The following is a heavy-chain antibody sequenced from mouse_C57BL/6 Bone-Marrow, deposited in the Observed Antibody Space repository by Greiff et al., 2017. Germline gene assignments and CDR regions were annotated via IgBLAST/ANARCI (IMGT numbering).Heavy chain of an antibody. CDR3: ARHGGYDSFDY. J-gene: IGHJ2*01. D-gene: IGHD2-2*01. CDR1: GFTFSDYY. Sequence: EVKLVESGGGLVQPGGSLKLSCAASGFTFSDYYMYWVRQTPEKRLEWVAYISNGGGSPYYPDTVKGRFTISRDNAKNTLYLQMSRLKSEDTAMYYCARHGGYDSFDYWGQGTTLTVSS. V-gene: IGHV5-12*01. CDR2: ISNGGGSP.